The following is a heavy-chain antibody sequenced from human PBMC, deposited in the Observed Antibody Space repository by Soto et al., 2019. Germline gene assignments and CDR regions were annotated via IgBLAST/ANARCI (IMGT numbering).Heavy chain of an antibody. CDR3: AKDRDAIPSYNWFDP. V-gene: IGHV3-23*01. CDR1: GFTFSSYA. Sequence: EVQLLESGGGLIQPGGSLRLSCAASGFTFSSYAMSWVRQAPGKGLEWVSAISTSGGSTFYADSVKGRFTISRDNSKNTLYLQMNSLRAEDTAVYYCAKDRDAIPSYNWFDPWGQGTLVTVSS. D-gene: IGHD2-8*01. J-gene: IGHJ5*02. CDR2: ISTSGGST.